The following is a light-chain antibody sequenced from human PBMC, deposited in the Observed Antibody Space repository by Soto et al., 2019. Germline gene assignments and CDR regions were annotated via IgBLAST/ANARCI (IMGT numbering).Light chain of an antibody. Sequence: EMVMTQSPATLSVSPGERATLSCRASQSVSSNLARYQQKPGQAPRLLIYGASTRATGIPARFSGSGSGTEFTLTISSLQSEDFAVYYCQQYNNWPPWTFGQGTKVDIK. V-gene: IGKV3-15*01. CDR3: QQYNNWPPWT. CDR2: GAS. CDR1: QSVSSN. J-gene: IGKJ1*01.